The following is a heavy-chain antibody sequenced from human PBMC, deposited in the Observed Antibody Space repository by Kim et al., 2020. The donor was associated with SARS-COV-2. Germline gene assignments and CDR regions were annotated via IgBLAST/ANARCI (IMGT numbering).Heavy chain of an antibody. Sequence: ASVKVSCKASGYTFTSYYMHWVRQAPGQGLEWMGIINPSGGSTSYAQKFQGRVTMTRDTSTSTVYMELSSLRSEDTAVYYCARGGDGDYAASNGMDVWGQGTTVTVSS. CDR2: INPSGGST. CDR1: GYTFTSYY. V-gene: IGHV1-46*01. CDR3: ARGGDGDYAASNGMDV. D-gene: IGHD4-17*01. J-gene: IGHJ6*02.